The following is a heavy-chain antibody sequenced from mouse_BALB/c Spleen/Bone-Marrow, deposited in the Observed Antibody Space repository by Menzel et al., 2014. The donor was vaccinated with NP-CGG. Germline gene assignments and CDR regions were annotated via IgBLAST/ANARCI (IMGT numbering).Heavy chain of an antibody. CDR3: ARKDYFGYAAMDY. D-gene: IGHD1-2*01. J-gene: IGHJ4*01. CDR1: GFTFSSFG. CDR2: ISGGSSII. V-gene: IGHV5-17*02. Sequence: EVKLVESGGGLVQPGGSRKLSCAASGFTFSSFGMHWVRQAPEKGLEWVAYISGGSSIIYYADTVKGRFTISRDNPKNTLFLQMTSLSSEDTAIYYCARKDYFGYAAMDYWGQGTSVTVSS.